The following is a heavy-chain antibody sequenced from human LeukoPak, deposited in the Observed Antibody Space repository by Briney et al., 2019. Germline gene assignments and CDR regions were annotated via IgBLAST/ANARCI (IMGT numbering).Heavy chain of an antibody. Sequence: GASVKVSCKASGYTSTGYYIHWVRQAPGQGLEWMGWINPNSGGTNYAQKFQGRVTMTRDTSISTAYMELSRLRSDDTAVYYCARDWVYYSPRRPVRGVIIGYWGQGTLVTVSS. D-gene: IGHD3-10*01. J-gene: IGHJ4*02. V-gene: IGHV1-2*02. CDR2: INPNSGGT. CDR3: ARDWVYYSPRRPVRGVIIGY. CDR1: GYTSTGYY.